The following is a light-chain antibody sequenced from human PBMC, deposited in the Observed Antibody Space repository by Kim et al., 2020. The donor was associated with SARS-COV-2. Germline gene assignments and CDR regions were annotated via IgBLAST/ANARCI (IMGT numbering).Light chain of an antibody. CDR1: QSVSSY. Sequence: LSPGERATLSCRASQSVSSYLAWYQQRPGQAPRLLIYDASNRATGIPARFSGSGSGTDFTLTISSLEPEDFAVYYCQQRSNWPLTFGGGTKVDIK. CDR3: QQRSNWPLT. CDR2: DAS. J-gene: IGKJ4*01. V-gene: IGKV3-11*01.